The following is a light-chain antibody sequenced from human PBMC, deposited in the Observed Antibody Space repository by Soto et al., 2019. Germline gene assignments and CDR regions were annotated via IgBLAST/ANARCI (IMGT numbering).Light chain of an antibody. CDR3: NSYSSDITPYV. CDR2: QVS. Sequence: QSVLTQPASVSGSPGQSITISCTGTTSDVGGHNSVSWFQQHPGKAPKLIIYQVSSRPSDISNRFSGSKSGNTASLTISGLQAEDEADYYCNSYSSDITPYVFGTGTKATVL. V-gene: IGLV2-14*01. J-gene: IGLJ1*01. CDR1: TSDVGGHNS.